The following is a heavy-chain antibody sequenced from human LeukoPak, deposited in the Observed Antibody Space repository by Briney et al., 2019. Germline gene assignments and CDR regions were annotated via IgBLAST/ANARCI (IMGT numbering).Heavy chain of an antibody. V-gene: IGHV4-59*01. J-gene: IGHJ6*03. CDR1: GGSISNYY. CDR2: IYYSGTT. CDR3: ARAGTYYYYMDV. D-gene: IGHD1-1*01. Sequence: SETLSLTCTVSGGSISNYYWNWIRQPPGKGLELIGYIYYSGTTNYNPSLKSRVTISVDTSKNQFSLKLSSVTAADTAVYYCARAGTYYYYMDVWGKGTTVTISS.